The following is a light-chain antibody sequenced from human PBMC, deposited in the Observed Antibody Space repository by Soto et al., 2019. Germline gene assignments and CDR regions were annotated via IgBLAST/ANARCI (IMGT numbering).Light chain of an antibody. CDR2: GST. V-gene: IGLV1-40*01. CDR3: QSYDNSLSAFV. J-gene: IGLJ2*01. Sequence: QSVLTQPPSVSGAPGQRVTISCTGSSSNIGANYVVHWYQQLPGAAPKLLIYGSTNRPSGVPDRFSGSKSGTSASLAITGLQAEDEADYYCQSYDNSLSAFVFGGGTKLTVL. CDR1: SSNIGANYV.